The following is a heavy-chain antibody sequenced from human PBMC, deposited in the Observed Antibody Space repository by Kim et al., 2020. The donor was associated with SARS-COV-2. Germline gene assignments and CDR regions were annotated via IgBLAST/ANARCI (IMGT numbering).Heavy chain of an antibody. D-gene: IGHD3-10*01. Sequence: QKFQGRVTMTEDTSTDTAYMELSSLRSEDTAVYYCATGVLLWFGEPWFDPWGQGTLVTVSS. V-gene: IGHV1-24*01. J-gene: IGHJ5*02. CDR3: ATGVLLWFGEPWFDP.